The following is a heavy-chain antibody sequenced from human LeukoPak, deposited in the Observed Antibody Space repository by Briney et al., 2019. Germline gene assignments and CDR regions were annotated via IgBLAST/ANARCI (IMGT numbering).Heavy chain of an antibody. V-gene: IGHV3-7*05. CDR1: GFTFSNSW. CDR2: INHVGSEK. D-gene: IGHD2-21*02. CDR3: ARVVTSHTNRFDP. Sequence: GGSLRLSCAVSGFTFSNSWMSWVRQGPGKGLEWVASINHVGSEKYYVGSMEGRFTISRDNAKNSLYLQMNSLRADDTAVYYCARVVTSHTNRFDPWGQGTLVTVSS. J-gene: IGHJ5*02.